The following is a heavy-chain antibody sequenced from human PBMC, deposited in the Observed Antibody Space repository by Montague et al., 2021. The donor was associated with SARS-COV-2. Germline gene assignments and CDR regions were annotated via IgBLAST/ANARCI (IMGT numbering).Heavy chain of an antibody. D-gene: IGHD3-10*01. CDR3: AKDSYYYGLGYGMDV. J-gene: IGHJ6*02. CDR2: SSGSDGGT. Sequence: SLRLSFSASGFTFSNSAMNWVRQAPGKGLEWVSGSSGSDGGTHYADSVKGRFTISRDNSKNVLYLQMNSLRAEDTALYHCAKDSYYYGLGYGMDVWGQGTTVTVSS. V-gene: IGHV3-23*01. CDR1: GFTFSNSA.